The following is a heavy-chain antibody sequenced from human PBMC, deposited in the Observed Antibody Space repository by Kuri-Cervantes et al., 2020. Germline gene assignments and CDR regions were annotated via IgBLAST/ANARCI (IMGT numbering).Heavy chain of an antibody. V-gene: IGHV1-2*02. CDR1: GYTFTDYH. CDR2: INPNSSGT. J-gene: IGHJ4*02. D-gene: IGHD3-16*02. Sequence: ASVKVSCKASGYTFTDYHMHWVRQAPGQGLEWMGWINPNSSGTSFAQKFQGRVTMTRDTSISTAYMELRSLRSDDTAVYYCARDGGYDYVWGNYRHLDYWGQGTLVTVSS. CDR3: ARDGGYDYVWGNYRHLDY.